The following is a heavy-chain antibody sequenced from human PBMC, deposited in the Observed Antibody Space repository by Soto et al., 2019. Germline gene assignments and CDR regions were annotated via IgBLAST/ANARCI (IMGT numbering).Heavy chain of an antibody. V-gene: IGHV5-51*01. Sequence: PGESLKISCKGSGYSFTSYWIAWVRQMPGKGLEWMGIIFPGDSDTRYSPSFQGQVTISADKSISTAYLQWSSLKASDTAMYYCARGNYGSGSYYKDWLDPWGQGTLVTVSS. J-gene: IGHJ5*02. CDR2: IFPGDSDT. CDR3: ARGNYGSGSYYKDWLDP. D-gene: IGHD3-10*01. CDR1: GYSFTSYW.